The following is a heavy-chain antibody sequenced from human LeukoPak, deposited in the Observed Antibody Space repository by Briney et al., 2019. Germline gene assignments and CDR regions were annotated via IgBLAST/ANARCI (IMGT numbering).Heavy chain of an antibody. CDR2: IYYSGRT. V-gene: IGHV4-61*01. Sequence: PSETLSLTCTVSGGSVSSGSYYWSWIRQPPGKGLEWIGYIYYSGRTNYNPSLKSRATISVDTSKNQFSLKLSSVTAADTAVYYCAREGLYGDYVWSLDYWGQGTLVTVSS. CDR1: GGSVSSGSYY. D-gene: IGHD4-17*01. CDR3: AREGLYGDYVWSLDY. J-gene: IGHJ4*02.